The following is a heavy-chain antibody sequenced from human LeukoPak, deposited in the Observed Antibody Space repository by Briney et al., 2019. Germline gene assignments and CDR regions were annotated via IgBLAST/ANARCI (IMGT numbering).Heavy chain of an antibody. D-gene: IGHD2-2*01. Sequence: SETLSLTCTVSGGSINSYSWNWIRQPAGKGLEWIGRIYTSGTTNYNPSLKSRVTMSVDTSKNQFSLKLRSMTAADTAVYYCARATSDQFYYFDYWGQGTLVSVSS. CDR3: ARATSDQFYYFDY. CDR1: GGSINSYS. CDR2: IYTSGTT. V-gene: IGHV4-4*07. J-gene: IGHJ4*02.